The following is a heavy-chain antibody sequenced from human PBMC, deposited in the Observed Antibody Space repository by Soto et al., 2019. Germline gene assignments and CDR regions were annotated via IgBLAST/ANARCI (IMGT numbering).Heavy chain of an antibody. V-gene: IGHV3-23*01. CDR3: ARESHGYSYPTP. CDR1: GFTFSRHA. D-gene: IGHD5-18*01. CDR2: LSDSGGSI. Sequence: GGSLRLSCTASGFTFSRHAMTWVRQAPGKGLEWVSGLSDSGGSISYADSVKGRFTISRDNGMNTLYLQMNSLRAEDTAVYYCARESHGYSYPTPWGQGTLVTVSS. J-gene: IGHJ5*02.